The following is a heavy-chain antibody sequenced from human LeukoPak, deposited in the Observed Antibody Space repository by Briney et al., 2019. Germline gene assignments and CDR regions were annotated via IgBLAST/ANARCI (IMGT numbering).Heavy chain of an antibody. CDR1: GFTFSSYG. Sequence: GGSLRLSCAASGFTFSSYGMHWVRQAPGKGLEWVAVIWYDGSNKYYADSVKGRFTISRDNSKNTLYLQMNSLRAEDTAVYYCARDRSSSMRDFDYWGQGTLVTVSS. CDR2: IWYDGSNK. D-gene: IGHD2-2*01. J-gene: IGHJ4*02. V-gene: IGHV3-33*01. CDR3: ARDRSSSMRDFDY.